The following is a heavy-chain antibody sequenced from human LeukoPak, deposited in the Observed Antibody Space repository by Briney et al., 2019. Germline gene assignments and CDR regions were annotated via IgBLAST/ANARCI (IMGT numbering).Heavy chain of an antibody. D-gene: IGHD5-24*01. J-gene: IGHJ4*02. CDR2: ISSSSSYI. Sequence: PGGSLRLSCAASGFTFSSYSMNWVRQAPGKELEWVSSISSSSSYIYYADSVKGRFTISRDNAKNSLYLQMNSLRAEDTAVYYCAREGEMATIMTVDYWGQGTLVTVSS. CDR1: GFTFSSYS. CDR3: AREGEMATIMTVDY. V-gene: IGHV3-21*01.